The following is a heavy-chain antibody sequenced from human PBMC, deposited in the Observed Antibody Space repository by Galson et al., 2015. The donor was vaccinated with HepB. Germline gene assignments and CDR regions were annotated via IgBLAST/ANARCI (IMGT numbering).Heavy chain of an antibody. D-gene: IGHD3-10*01. J-gene: IGHJ4*02. V-gene: IGHV1-24*01. CDR2: FDPEDGET. CDR1: GYTLTELS. Sequence: SVKVSCKVSGYTLTELSMHWVRQAPGKGLEWMGGFDPEDGETIYAQKFQGRVTMTVDTSTDTAYMELSSLRSEDTAVYYCATAITMVRGVIILGFDYWGQGTLVTVSS. CDR3: ATAITMVRGVIILGFDY.